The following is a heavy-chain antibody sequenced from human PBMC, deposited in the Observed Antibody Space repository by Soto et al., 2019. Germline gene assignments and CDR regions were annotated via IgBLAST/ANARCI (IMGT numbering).Heavy chain of an antibody. D-gene: IGHD6-13*01. Sequence: SQTLSLTCTVSGGSISSYYWSWIRQPPGKGLEWIGYIYYSGSTNYNPSLKSRVTISVDTSKNQFSLKLSSVTAADTAVYYCARSFSWYWFDPWGQGTLVTVSS. J-gene: IGHJ5*02. CDR3: ARSFSWYWFDP. V-gene: IGHV4-59*01. CDR1: GGSISSYY. CDR2: IYYSGST.